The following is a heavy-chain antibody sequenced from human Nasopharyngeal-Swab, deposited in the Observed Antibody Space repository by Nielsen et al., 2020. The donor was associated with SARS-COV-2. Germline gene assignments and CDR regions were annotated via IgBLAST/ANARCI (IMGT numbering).Heavy chain of an antibody. V-gene: IGHV1-2*04. CDR3: ARESDYYDSSGSLGDAFDI. D-gene: IGHD3-22*01. Sequence: ASVKVSCKASGYTFTGYYMHWVRQAPGQGLEWMGWINPNSGGTNYAQKFQGWVTMTRDTSISTAYMELSRLRSDDTAVYYCARESDYYDSSGSLGDAFDIWGQGTMVTVSS. CDR2: INPNSGGT. CDR1: GYTFTGYY. J-gene: IGHJ3*02.